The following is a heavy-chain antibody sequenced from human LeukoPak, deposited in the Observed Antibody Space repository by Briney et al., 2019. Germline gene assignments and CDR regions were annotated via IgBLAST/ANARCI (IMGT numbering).Heavy chain of an antibody. Sequence: GGSLRLSCAASGFTFISYWMSWVRQAPGKGLEWVANIKEDGSEKYYVDSVKGRFIISRDNAKNSLYLQMNSLRAEDTAVYYCARRAYCGGDCYSFDYWGQGTLVTVSS. D-gene: IGHD2-21*02. V-gene: IGHV3-7*01. CDR2: IKEDGSEK. CDR3: ARRAYCGGDCYSFDY. CDR1: GFTFISYW. J-gene: IGHJ4*02.